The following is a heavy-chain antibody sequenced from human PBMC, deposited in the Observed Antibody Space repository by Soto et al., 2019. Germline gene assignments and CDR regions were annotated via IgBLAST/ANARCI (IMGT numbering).Heavy chain of an antibody. CDR3: VRARGYYGMDV. V-gene: IGHV3-74*01. Sequence: GGSLKISCAASGFTFSNCWMHWVRQPPGKGVVWVALISSDGINISYADSVKGRFTISRDNAKNTLYLQMNSLRAEDTAMYHCVRARGYYGMDVWGQGTAVTVSS. CDR1: GFTFSNCW. CDR2: ISSDGINI. J-gene: IGHJ6*02.